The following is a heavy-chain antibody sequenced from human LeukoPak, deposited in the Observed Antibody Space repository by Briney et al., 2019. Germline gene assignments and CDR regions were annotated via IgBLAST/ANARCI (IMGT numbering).Heavy chain of an antibody. CDR2: INDRGRT. CDR3: ARDPTTVTTLPYYFDF. CDR1: GGSFSGYH. Sequence: PSETLSLTCADHGGSFSGYHWNWIRQSPKKGLEWIGEINDRGRTNYNPSLKSRVSLSVDTSRKEFSLKLSAVTAADTAVYYCARDPTTVTTLPYYFDFWGQGTLVTVSS. V-gene: IGHV4-34*01. D-gene: IGHD4-17*01. J-gene: IGHJ4*02.